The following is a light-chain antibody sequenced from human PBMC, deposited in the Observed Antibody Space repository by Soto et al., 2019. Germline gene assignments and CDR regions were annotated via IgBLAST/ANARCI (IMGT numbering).Light chain of an antibody. CDR3: LQYDNVPWT. CDR2: DAS. V-gene: IGKV1-33*01. Sequence: DIQMTQSPSSLSASVGDRVTITCQASQDITIYLNWYQQKPGKAPKLLICDASNLETGVPSRFSGSGSGTHFAFTISSLQPDDIATYYCLQYDNVPWTFGEGTKVDIK. CDR1: QDITIY. J-gene: IGKJ1*01.